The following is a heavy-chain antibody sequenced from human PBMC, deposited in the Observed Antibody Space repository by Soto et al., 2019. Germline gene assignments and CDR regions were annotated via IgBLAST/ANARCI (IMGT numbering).Heavy chain of an antibody. V-gene: IGHV4-59*08. CDR3: AREIVVVTAQTSRWFDP. D-gene: IGHD2-21*02. J-gene: IGHJ5*02. CDR2: IYYSGST. CDR1: GGSISSYY. Sequence: SETLSLTCTVSGGSISSYYWSWIRQPPGKGLEWIGYIYYSGSTNYNPSLKSRVTISVDTSKNQFSLKLSSVTAADTAVYYCAREIVVVTAQTSRWFDPWGQGTLVTVSS.